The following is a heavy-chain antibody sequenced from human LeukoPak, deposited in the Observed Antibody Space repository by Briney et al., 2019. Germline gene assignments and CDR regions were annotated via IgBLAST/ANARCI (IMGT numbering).Heavy chain of an antibody. CDR2: IHHSGST. CDR3: ARPTREYSSSSYYFDY. V-gene: IGHV4-39*01. Sequence: PSETLSLTCTVSGGSISSSNYYWGWIRQPPGKGLEWIGKIHHSGSTYYNPSLKSRVTLSLDTSKNQFSLKLSSVTAADTAVYYCARPTREYSSSSYYFDYWGQGILVTVSS. CDR1: GGSISSSNYY. J-gene: IGHJ4*02. D-gene: IGHD6-6*01.